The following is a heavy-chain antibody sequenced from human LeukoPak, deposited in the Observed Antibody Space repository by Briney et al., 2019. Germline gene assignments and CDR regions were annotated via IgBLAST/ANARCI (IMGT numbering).Heavy chain of an antibody. Sequence: GRSLRLSCAASGFTFSSYAMHWVRQAPGKGLEWVAVISYDGSNKYYADSVKGRFTISRDNSKNTLYLQMNSLRAEDTAVYYCATEEFDCWGQGTLVTVSS. CDR1: GFTFSSYA. V-gene: IGHV3-30-3*01. CDR2: ISYDGSNK. J-gene: IGHJ4*02. CDR3: ATEEFDC.